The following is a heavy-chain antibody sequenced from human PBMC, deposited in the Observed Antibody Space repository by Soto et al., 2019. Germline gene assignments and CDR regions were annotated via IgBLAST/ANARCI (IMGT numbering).Heavy chain of an antibody. J-gene: IGHJ4*02. Sequence: PGGSLRLSCAASGFTVSSNYMSWVRQAPGKGLEWVSAIGSGGSTYYADAVNGRFTISRDNSKNTPYLQMNSLRAEDTAVYYCAKDFPGTRDYWGQGTLVTVSS. CDR2: IGSGGST. CDR1: GFTVSSNY. CDR3: AKDFPGTRDY. D-gene: IGHD1-1*01. V-gene: IGHV3-53*01.